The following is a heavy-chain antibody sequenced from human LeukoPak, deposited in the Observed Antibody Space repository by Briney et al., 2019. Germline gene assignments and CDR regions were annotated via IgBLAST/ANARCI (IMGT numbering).Heavy chain of an antibody. CDR3: ARRLWYSSSWYYFDY. J-gene: IGHJ4*02. CDR2: ISSSGSTI. V-gene: IGHV3-48*03. CDR1: GFTFSSYE. D-gene: IGHD6-13*01. Sequence: GGSLRLSCAASGFTFSSYEMNWVRQAPGKGLEWISYISSSGSTIYYADSVKGRFTISRDNAKNSLYLQMNSLRAEDTAVYYCARRLWYSSSWYYFDYWGQGTLVTVSS.